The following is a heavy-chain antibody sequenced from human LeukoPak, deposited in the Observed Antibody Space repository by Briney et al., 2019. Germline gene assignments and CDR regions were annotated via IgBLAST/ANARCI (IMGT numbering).Heavy chain of an antibody. V-gene: IGHV3-23*01. J-gene: IGHJ5*02. D-gene: IGHD6-6*01. CDR3: VKASSSSPQYNWFDA. Sequence: PGGSLRLYCAASGFTFDDYAMHWVRQAPGKGLEWVSVVSGTGGRTYYADSVKGRFTISRDNSKNTLYLQMNSLRAEDTALYYCVKASSSSPQYNWFDAWGQGTLVTVSS. CDR2: VSGTGGRT. CDR1: GFTFDDYA.